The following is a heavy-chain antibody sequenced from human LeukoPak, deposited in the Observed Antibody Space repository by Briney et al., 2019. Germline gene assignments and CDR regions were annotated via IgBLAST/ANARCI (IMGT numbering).Heavy chain of an antibody. CDR3: ARDLNYYDSSGYGH. V-gene: IGHV3-53*01. D-gene: IGHD3-22*01. CDR1: GFTFSTNY. CDR2: IYSGGSP. J-gene: IGHJ1*01. Sequence: PGGSLRLSCAASGFTFSTNYMSWVRQAPGKGLEWVSVIYSGGSPDYADSVKGRFTISRDNSKNTLYLQMNSLRAEDAAVYYCARDLNYYDSSGYGHWGQGTLVTVSS.